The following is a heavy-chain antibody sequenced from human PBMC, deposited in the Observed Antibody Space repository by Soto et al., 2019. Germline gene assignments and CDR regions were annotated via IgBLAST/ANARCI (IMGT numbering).Heavy chain of an antibody. Sequence: EVQLLESGGGLVQPGGSLRLSCAASGFTFSNYAVTWVRQAPGKGREWVSTISGSGGSTYYADSVKGRFTISRDNSKTTLYLQMSSLRAEDTAVYYCAKDQGSSWYEIDYWGQGTLVTVSS. CDR2: ISGSGGST. CDR3: AKDQGSSWYEIDY. J-gene: IGHJ4*02. V-gene: IGHV3-23*01. D-gene: IGHD6-13*01. CDR1: GFTFSNYA.